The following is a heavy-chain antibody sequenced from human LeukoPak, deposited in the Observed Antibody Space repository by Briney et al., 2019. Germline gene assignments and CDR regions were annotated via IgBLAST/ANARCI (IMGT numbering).Heavy chain of an antibody. CDR1: GDSISSGGYS. Sequence: PSETLSLTCTVSGDSISSGGYSWTWIRQPAGKGLEWIGRIHTSGNTNYNPSLKRRVTISVDTSKNPFSLNLSSVTAADTAVYYCASLPIGGSRPPYWGEGTLVTVSS. J-gene: IGHJ4*02. D-gene: IGHD3-16*01. CDR2: IHTSGNT. V-gene: IGHV4-61*02. CDR3: ASLPIGGSRPPY.